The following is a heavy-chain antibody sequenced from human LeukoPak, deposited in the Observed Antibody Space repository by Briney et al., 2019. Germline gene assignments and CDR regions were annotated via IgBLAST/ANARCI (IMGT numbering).Heavy chain of an antibody. CDR3: ARASGKSGGY. CDR2: ISTTSSTI. Sequence: PGGSLRLSCAASGFTFSNAWMSWVRQAPGKGLEWVSYISTTSSTIYYADSVKGRFTISRDNAKNSLYLQMNSLRVEDTAVYYCARASGKSGGYWGLGTLVTVSS. D-gene: IGHD2-15*01. CDR1: GFTFSNAW. J-gene: IGHJ4*02. V-gene: IGHV3-48*01.